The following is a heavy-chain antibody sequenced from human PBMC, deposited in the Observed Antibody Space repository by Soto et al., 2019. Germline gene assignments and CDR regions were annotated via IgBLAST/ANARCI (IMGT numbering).Heavy chain of an antibody. CDR2: IWNHGNTA. V-gene: IGHV3-33*01. J-gene: IGHJ5*02. CDR1: GVALSYYG. CDR3: ARLPYSNRVGGLDP. D-gene: IGHD6-13*01. Sequence: QPGGSLRLSCVASGVALSYYGVHLVRQSPGKGLEWVALIWNHGNTAYHADSVKGRFTVSRDNSRNKVYLQMNSLRAEDTAAYYCARLPYSNRVGGLDPWGRRTLVTVSS.